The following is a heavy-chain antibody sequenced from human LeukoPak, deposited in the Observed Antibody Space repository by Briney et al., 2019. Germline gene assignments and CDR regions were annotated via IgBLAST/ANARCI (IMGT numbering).Heavy chain of an antibody. CDR3: ARDMGAPDYGSYSVDY. CDR1: GGSVSSGSYY. D-gene: IGHD4-23*01. V-gene: IGHV4-61*01. J-gene: IGHJ4*02. Sequence: SETLSLTCTVSGGSVSSGSYYWSWIRQPPGRGLEWIAYIHYSGSAAYNPSLKSRVTISRDMSTNQLSLKMTSVTAAVTAVYFCARDMGAPDYGSYSVDYWGQGTLVTVSS. CDR2: IHYSGSA.